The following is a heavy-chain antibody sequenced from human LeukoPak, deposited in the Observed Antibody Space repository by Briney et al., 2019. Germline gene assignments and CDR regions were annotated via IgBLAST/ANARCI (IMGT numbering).Heavy chain of an antibody. V-gene: IGHV1-69*04. J-gene: IGHJ6*02. D-gene: IGHD3-3*01. Sequence: GASVKVSCKASGGTFSSYAISWVRQAPGQGLEWMGRIIPILGIANYAQKFQGRATITADKSTSTAYMELSSLRSEDTAVYYCARAALDYDFWSGYDPQSYYGMDVWGQGTTVTVSS. CDR1: GGTFSSYA. CDR3: ARAALDYDFWSGYDPQSYYGMDV. CDR2: IIPILGIA.